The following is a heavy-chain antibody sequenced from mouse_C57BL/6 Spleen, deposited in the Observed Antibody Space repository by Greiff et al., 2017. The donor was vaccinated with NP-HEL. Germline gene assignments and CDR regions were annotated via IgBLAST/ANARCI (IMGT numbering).Heavy chain of an antibody. CDR1: GFSLTSYG. V-gene: IGHV2-2*01. D-gene: IGHD1-1*01. J-gene: IGHJ1*03. CDR2: IWSGGST. CDR3: ARGSFITTVVATNCDV. Sequence: QVQLQQSGPGLVQPSQSLSITCTVSGFSLTSYGVHWVRQSPGKGLEWLGVIWSGGSTDYNAAFISRLSISKDNSKSQVFFKMNRLQADDTAIYYGARGSFITTVVATNCDVWGTGTTVTVSS.